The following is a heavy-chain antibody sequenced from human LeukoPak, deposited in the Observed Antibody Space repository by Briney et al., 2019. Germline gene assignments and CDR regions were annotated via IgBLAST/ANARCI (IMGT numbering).Heavy chain of an antibody. Sequence: GGSLRLSCAASGFTFSSYSMNWVRQAPGKGLEWVSSISSSSSYIYYADSVKGRFTISRDNAKNSLYLQMNSLRAEDTAVYYCARLPSSGYPYFDYWGQGTLVTVSS. CDR1: GFTFSSYS. J-gene: IGHJ4*02. CDR2: ISSSSSYI. CDR3: ARLPSSGYPYFDY. V-gene: IGHV3-21*01. D-gene: IGHD3-22*01.